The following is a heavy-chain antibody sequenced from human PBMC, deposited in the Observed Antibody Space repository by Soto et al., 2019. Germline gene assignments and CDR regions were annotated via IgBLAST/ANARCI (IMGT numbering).Heavy chain of an antibody. V-gene: IGHV4-31*03. J-gene: IGHJ2*01. D-gene: IGHD3-22*01. CDR2: MYYSGNT. Sequence: QVQLQESGPGLVKPSQTLSLTCTVSGGSINSGGYYWSWIRQHPGKGLEWIGNMYYSGNTYYNPSLKSRITISVDTSKNQFSLKLSSVTAADTAMYYCARVRTFYYDSSGFWYFDLWGRGTLVTVSS. CDR1: GGSINSGGYY. CDR3: ARVRTFYYDSSGFWYFDL.